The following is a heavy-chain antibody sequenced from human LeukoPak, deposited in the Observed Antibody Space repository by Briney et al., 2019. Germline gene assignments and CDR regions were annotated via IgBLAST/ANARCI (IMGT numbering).Heavy chain of an antibody. V-gene: IGHV3-74*01. J-gene: IGHJ4*02. CDR1: GFTLSSYW. Sequence: GGSLRLSCAASGFTLSSYWMHWVRQAPGEGLVWVSRIDPDGSTTNYAGSVKGRFTISRDNAKNTLYLQMNSLRAEDTAVYYCAREYDFWSGYPSHFDYWGQGTLVTVSS. D-gene: IGHD3-3*01. CDR3: AREYDFWSGYPSHFDY. CDR2: IDPDGSTT.